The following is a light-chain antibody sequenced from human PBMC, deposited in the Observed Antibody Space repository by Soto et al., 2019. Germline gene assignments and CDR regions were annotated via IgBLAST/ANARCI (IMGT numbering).Light chain of an antibody. J-gene: IGKJ1*01. V-gene: IGKV1-5*01. CDR1: QDIYSW. CDR3: QRYNSNSRT. Sequence: DIQLTQSPSTLSASVGARVTITCRASQDIYSWVAWYQQKPGKAPKFLIYDASILQSGVPSRFSGSGSGTEFTLTISSLQTDDFATYYCQRYNSNSRTFGQGTTVDFK. CDR2: DAS.